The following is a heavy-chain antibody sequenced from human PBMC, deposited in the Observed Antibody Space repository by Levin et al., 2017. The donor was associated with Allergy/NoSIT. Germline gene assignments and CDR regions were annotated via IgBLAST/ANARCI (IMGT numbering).Heavy chain of an antibody. CDR3: ARSHCSSSNCLGQLDS. D-gene: IGHD2-2*01. J-gene: IGHJ4*02. CDR1: GYDFFTYA. Sequence: ASVKVSCKASGYDFFTYAITWVRQAPGQGLEWLGWISGYNGDTRFAENLRGRVVMTTDTSTTTAYMELRRLRKDDSAVYYCARSHCSSSNCLGQLDSWGQGTLVTVSS. V-gene: IGHV1-18*01. CDR2: ISGYNGDT.